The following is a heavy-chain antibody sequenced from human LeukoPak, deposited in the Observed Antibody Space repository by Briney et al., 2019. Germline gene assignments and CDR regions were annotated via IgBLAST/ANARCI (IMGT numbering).Heavy chain of an antibody. CDR2: INHSGST. Sequence: SETLSLTCAVYGGSFSGYYWSWIHQPPGKGLEWIGDINHSGSTNYNPSLKSRVTILVDTSKNQFSLKLSSVTVADTAVYYCARRIYYDSSGQSYAFDIWGQGTMVTASS. CDR3: ARRIYYDSSGQSYAFDI. V-gene: IGHV4-34*01. J-gene: IGHJ3*02. CDR1: GGSFSGYY. D-gene: IGHD3-22*01.